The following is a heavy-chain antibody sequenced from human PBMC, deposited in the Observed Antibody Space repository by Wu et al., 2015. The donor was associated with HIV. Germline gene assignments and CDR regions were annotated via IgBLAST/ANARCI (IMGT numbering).Heavy chain of an antibody. J-gene: IGHJ5*02. D-gene: IGHD3-10*01. CDR3: ARDRGYYGSGSYGFWFDP. CDR1: GGTFSSYA. V-gene: IGHV1-69*13. Sequence: QVQLVQSGAEVKKPGSSVKVSCKASGGTFSSYAISWVRQAPGQGLEWMGRIIPIFGTANYAQKFQGRVTITADESTSTAYMELSSLRSEDTAVYYCARDRGYYGSGSYGFWFDPWGQGTLVTVSS. CDR2: IIPIFGTA.